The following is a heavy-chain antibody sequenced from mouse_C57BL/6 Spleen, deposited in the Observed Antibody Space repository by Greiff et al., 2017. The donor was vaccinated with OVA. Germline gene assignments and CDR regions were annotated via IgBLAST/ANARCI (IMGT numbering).Heavy chain of an antibody. V-gene: IGHV5-9-1*02. J-gene: IGHJ2*01. D-gene: IGHD4-1*01. CDR1: GFTFSSYA. Sequence: EVQVVESGEGLVKPGGSLKLSCAASGFTFSSYAMSWVRQTPEKRLEWVAYISSGGDYIYYADTVKGRFTISRDNARNTLDLQMSSLKSEDTAMYYCTREGNWIIDYRGQGTTLTVSS. CDR2: ISSGGDYI. CDR3: TREGNWIIDY.